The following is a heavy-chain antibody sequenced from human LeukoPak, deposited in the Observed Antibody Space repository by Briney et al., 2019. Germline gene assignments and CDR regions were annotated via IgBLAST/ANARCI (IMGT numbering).Heavy chain of an antibody. D-gene: IGHD5-18*01. Sequence: GGSLRLSCAASGFTFSDYCMSWIRQAPGKGLEWVSYISSSGSTIYYADSVKGRFTISRDNAKNSLYLQMNSLRAEDTAVYYCAKDLGGYSYGLRFDYWGQGTLVTVSS. CDR1: GFTFSDYC. CDR2: ISSSGSTI. V-gene: IGHV3-11*04. J-gene: IGHJ4*02. CDR3: AKDLGGYSYGLRFDY.